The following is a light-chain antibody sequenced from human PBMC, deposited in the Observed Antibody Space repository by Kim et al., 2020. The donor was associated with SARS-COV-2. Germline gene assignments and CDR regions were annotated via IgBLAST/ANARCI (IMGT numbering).Light chain of an antibody. Sequence: SSELTQDPAVSVALGQTVTITCRGDSLKTSYAGWSQQKAGKAPVLVIYDKNSRPSGVPDRFSGSSSGNTASLTITGAQAEDEAEYYCNSRDTTGYHVIFGGGTHLTVL. J-gene: IGLJ2*01. V-gene: IGLV3-19*01. CDR3: NSRDTTGYHVI. CDR2: DKN. CDR1: SLKTSY.